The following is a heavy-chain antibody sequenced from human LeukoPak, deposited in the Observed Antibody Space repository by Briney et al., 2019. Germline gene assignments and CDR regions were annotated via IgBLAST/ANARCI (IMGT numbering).Heavy chain of an antibody. D-gene: IGHD5-18*01. CDR2: ISAYNGNT. CDR1: GYTFTSYG. Sequence: ASAKVSCKASGYTFTSYGISWVRQAPGQGLEWMGWISAYNGNTNYAQKLQGRVTMTTDTSTSTAYMELRSLRSDDTAVYYCARNGYSYGSVLYYYYGMDVWGQGTTVTVSS. V-gene: IGHV1-18*01. CDR3: ARNGYSYGSVLYYYYGMDV. J-gene: IGHJ6*02.